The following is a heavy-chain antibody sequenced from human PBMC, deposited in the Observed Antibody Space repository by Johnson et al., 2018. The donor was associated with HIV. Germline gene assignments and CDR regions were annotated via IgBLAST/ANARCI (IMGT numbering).Heavy chain of an antibody. J-gene: IGHJ3*02. CDR3: AREGFVVLPAAMRLFAFDI. D-gene: IGHD2-2*01. CDR1: GFTFSDYY. Sequence: QMLLVESGGGLVKPGGSLRLSCAASGFTFSDYYMSWIRQAPGKGLEWVSYISMSGRTIYYADSVKGRFTISRDNAKNSLYLQMNSLRAEDTAVYYCAREGFVVLPAAMRLFAFDIWGQGTMVTVSS. V-gene: IGHV3-11*04. CDR2: ISMSGRTI.